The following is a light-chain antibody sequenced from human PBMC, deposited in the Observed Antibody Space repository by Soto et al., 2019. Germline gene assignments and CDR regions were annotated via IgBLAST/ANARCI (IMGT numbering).Light chain of an antibody. CDR3: QQYNNWPPEGIT. J-gene: IGKJ4*01. Sequence: EIVMTQSPATLSVSPGERATLSCRASQSVSSNLAWYQQKPGQAPRLLIYGASTRATGIPARFSGSGSGTEFTLTISSLQSEDFAVPYCQQYNNWPPEGITFGGGTKVEIK. CDR2: GAS. CDR1: QSVSSN. V-gene: IGKV3-15*01.